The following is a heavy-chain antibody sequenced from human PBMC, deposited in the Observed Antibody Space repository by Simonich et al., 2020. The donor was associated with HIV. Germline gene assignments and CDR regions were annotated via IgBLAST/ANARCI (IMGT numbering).Heavy chain of an antibody. Sequence: QVQLQQWGAGLLKPSETLSLTCAVYGGWFRGYYWSWIRQPPGKGLEWIGEINHSGNTNYKSSLNSRATISVDKSKNQFSLKLSSVTAADTAIYYCARRDRELILYFDYWGQGNLVTVSS. CDR3: ARRDRELILYFDY. CDR1: GGWFRGYY. CDR2: INHSGNT. V-gene: IGHV4-34*01. D-gene: IGHD3-3*01. J-gene: IGHJ4*02.